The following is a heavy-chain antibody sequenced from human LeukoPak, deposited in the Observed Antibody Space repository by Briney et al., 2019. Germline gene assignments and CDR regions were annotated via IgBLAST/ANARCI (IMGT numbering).Heavy chain of an antibody. V-gene: IGHV4-61*01. CDR1: GGSLSSGSYY. D-gene: IGHD3-10*01. Sequence: SETLPLTCTVSGGSLSSGSYYWSWIRQPPGKGLEWLGYIYYSGSTNYNPSRKSRVTISVDTSKNQFSRKLSSVTAAATAVYYCAREGREGYYYYYGMDVWGQGTTVTVSS. J-gene: IGHJ6*02. CDR3: AREGREGYYYYYGMDV. CDR2: IYYSGST.